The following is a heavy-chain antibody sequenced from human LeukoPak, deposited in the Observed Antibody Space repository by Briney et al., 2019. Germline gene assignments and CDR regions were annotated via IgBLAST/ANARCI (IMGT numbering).Heavy chain of an antibody. D-gene: IGHD1/OR15-1a*01. CDR1: GYTFTGYY. Sequence: SVKVSCKASGYTFTGYYMHWVRQAPGQGLEWMGGIIPIFGTANYAQKFQGRVTITADESTSPAYMELSSLRAEDTAVYYCARTRMGNRSWFDPWGQGTLVTVSS. CDR3: ARTRMGNRSWFDP. J-gene: IGHJ5*02. V-gene: IGHV1-69*13. CDR2: IIPIFGTA.